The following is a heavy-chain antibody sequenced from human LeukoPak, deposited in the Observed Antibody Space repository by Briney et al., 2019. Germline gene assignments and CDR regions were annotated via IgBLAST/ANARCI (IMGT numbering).Heavy chain of an antibody. V-gene: IGHV1-69*04. J-gene: IGHJ4*02. Sequence: SVKVSCKASGFTFADYHIHWVRQAPGQGLEWMGRIIPILGIANYAQKFQGRVTITADKSTSTAYMELSSLRSEDTAVYYCARDPARGYYDSSGSYWGQGTLVTVSS. D-gene: IGHD3-22*01. CDR2: IIPILGIA. CDR1: GFTFADYH. CDR3: ARDPARGYYDSSGSY.